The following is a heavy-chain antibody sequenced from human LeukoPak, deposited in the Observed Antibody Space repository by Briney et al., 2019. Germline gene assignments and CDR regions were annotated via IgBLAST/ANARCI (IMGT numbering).Heavy chain of an antibody. CDR2: IIPIFGTA. CDR1: GGTFSSYA. CDR3: ARGGVVGFGEHMGNWFAP. D-gene: IGHD3-10*01. Sequence: SVKVSCKASGGTFSSYAISWVRQAPGQGLEWMGGIIPIFGTANYAQKFQGRVTITADESTSTAYMELSSLRSEDTAVYYCARGGVVGFGEHMGNWFAPWAREPWSPSPQ. V-gene: IGHV1-69*13. J-gene: IGHJ5*02.